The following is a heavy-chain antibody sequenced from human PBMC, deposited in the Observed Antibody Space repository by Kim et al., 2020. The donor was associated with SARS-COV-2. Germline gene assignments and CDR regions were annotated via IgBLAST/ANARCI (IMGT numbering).Heavy chain of an antibody. J-gene: IGHJ5*02. CDR2: VYYDGSRS. Sequence: GGSLRLSCATSGFTFRGFGIHWVRLSPKKGLEWVAAVYYDGSRSVYADSVKGRFAVSKDFSNNMVYLQMNSLRVEDTAVYYCARDRDTAGRYSWLDPWGQGTLVTVSS. CDR3: ARDRDTAGRYSWLDP. D-gene: IGHD2-8*02. CDR1: GFTFRGFG. V-gene: IGHV3-33*01.